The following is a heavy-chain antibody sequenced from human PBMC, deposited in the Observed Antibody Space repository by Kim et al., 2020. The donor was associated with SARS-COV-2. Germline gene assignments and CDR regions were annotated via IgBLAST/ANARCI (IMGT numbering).Heavy chain of an antibody. CDR3: ARAPVVVVITHFDY. J-gene: IGHJ4*02. D-gene: IGHD3-22*01. V-gene: IGHV4-31*02. Sequence: NHSLKSRVTISVDTSKNLFSRKLSSVTAADTAGYYCARAPVVVVITHFDYWGQGTLVTVSS.